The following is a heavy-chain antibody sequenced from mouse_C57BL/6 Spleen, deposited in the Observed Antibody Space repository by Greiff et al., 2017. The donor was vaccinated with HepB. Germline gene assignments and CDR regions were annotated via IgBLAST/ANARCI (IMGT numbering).Heavy chain of an antibody. Sequence: EVKVVESGGDLVKPGGSLKLSCAASGFTFSSYGMSWVRQTPDKRLEWVATISSGGSYTYYPDSVKGRFTISRDNAKNTLYLQMSSLKSEDTAMYYCASLYYSNRRGGYWGQGTTLTVSS. CDR2: ISSGGSYT. CDR3: ASLYYSNRRGGY. CDR1: GFTFSSYG. J-gene: IGHJ2*01. D-gene: IGHD2-5*01. V-gene: IGHV5-6*01.